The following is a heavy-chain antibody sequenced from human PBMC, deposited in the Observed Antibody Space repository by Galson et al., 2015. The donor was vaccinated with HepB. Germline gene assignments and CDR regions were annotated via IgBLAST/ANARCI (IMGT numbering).Heavy chain of an antibody. V-gene: IGHV3-15*07. D-gene: IGHD3-9*01. Sequence: SLRLSCAASGFTFSNAWMNWVRQAPGKGLEWVGRIKSKTDGGTTDYAAPVKGRFTISRDDSKNTLYLQMNSLKTEDTAVYYCTTLYDILTGYYSLGMDVWGQGTTVTVSS. J-gene: IGHJ6*02. CDR2: IKSKTDGGTT. CDR3: TTLYDILTGYYSLGMDV. CDR1: GFTFSNAW.